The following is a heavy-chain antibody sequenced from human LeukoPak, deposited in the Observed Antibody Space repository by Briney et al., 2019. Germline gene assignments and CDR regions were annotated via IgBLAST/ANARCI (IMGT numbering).Heavy chain of an antibody. CDR1: GFILCNAW. CDR3: TTEGFTYGHHSFDS. V-gene: IGHV3-15*06. D-gene: IGHD5-18*01. J-gene: IGHJ4*02. CDR2: IKRKFEGATQ. Sequence: GGSLRLSCAASGFILCNAWMRWVRQAPEKGLEWVAHIKRKFEGATQHYAASVNGKFTNSKDEERNTVFLQMSSLKIEDTAVYFCTTEGFTYGHHSFDSWGQGTLVTVSS.